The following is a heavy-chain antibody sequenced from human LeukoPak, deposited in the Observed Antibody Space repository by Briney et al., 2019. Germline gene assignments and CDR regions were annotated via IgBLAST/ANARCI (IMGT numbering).Heavy chain of an antibody. J-gene: IGHJ6*03. Sequence: ASVKVFCKASGYTFTDYCMHWVRQAPGQGLEWMGWTNPKNGATNYAQKFQGRVTMTRDTSISTAYMEVSRLGSDDTAVYYCARQWEPRRMGHYYYYMDVWGKGTTVTVSS. D-gene: IGHD1-26*01. CDR2: TNPKNGAT. CDR3: ARQWEPRRMGHYYYYMDV. V-gene: IGHV1-2*02. CDR1: GYTFTDYC.